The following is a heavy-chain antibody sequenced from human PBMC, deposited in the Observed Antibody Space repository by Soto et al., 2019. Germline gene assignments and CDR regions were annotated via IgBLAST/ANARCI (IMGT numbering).Heavy chain of an antibody. Sequence: PSETLSLTCTFSGCSISSYYWSWIRQPPGKGLEWIGYIYYSGSTNYNPSLKSRVTISVDTSKNQFSLKLSSVTAADTAVYYCARTYYYDSSGHTAFDYWGQGTLVTVSS. D-gene: IGHD3-22*01. V-gene: IGHV4-59*01. CDR3: ARTYYYDSSGHTAFDY. J-gene: IGHJ4*02. CDR2: IYYSGST. CDR1: GCSISSYY.